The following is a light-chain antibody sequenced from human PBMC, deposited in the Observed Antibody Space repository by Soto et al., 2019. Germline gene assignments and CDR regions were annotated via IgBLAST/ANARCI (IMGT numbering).Light chain of an antibody. CDR2: GAS. Sequence: EIVMTQSPATLSVSPGERATLSCRASQSISTNLAWYQQKPGQAPRLLVYGASTRATGIPARFSGGGSGTEFTLTISSLQSEDFAVYYCQQRSNWLSITFGQGTRLEI. CDR3: QQRSNWLSIT. CDR1: QSISTN. J-gene: IGKJ5*01. V-gene: IGKV3-15*01.